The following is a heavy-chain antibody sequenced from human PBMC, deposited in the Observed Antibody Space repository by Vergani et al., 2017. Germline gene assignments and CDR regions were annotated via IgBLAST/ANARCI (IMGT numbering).Heavy chain of an antibody. CDR2: IYYSGST. J-gene: IGHJ4*02. D-gene: IGHD5-18*01. CDR3: ARERDTAMDTSYFDY. V-gene: IGHV4-59*01. CDR1: GGSISSYY. Sequence: QVQLQESGPGLVKPSETLSLTCTVSGGSISSYYWSWIRQPPGKGLEWIGYIYYSGSTNYNPSLKSRVTISVDTSKNQSSLKLSSVTAADTAVYYCARERDTAMDTSYFDYWGQGTLVTVSS.